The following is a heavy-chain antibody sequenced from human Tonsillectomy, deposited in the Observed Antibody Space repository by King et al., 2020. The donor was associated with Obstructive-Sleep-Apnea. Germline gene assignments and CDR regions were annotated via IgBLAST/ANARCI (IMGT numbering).Heavy chain of an antibody. J-gene: IGHJ6*02. D-gene: IGHD5-18*01. CDR2: ISSSSSYI. CDR1: GFTFSSYS. V-gene: IGHV3-21*01. Sequence: VQLVESGGGLVKPGGSLRLSCAASGFTFSSYSMNWVRQAPGKGLEWVSSISSSSSYIYYADSVKGRFTISRDNAKNSLYLQMNSLRAEDTAVYYCARDIQLWPYYYYGMDVWGQGTTVTVSS. CDR3: ARDIQLWPYYYYGMDV.